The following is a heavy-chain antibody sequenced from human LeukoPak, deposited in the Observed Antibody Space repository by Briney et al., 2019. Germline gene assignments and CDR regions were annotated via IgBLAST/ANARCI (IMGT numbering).Heavy chain of an antibody. CDR2: IYPGDSDT. D-gene: IGHD2-2*01. CDR1: GYSFTTYW. J-gene: IGHJ4*02. CDR3: ARRQGCSSTSCPPDS. V-gene: IGHV5-51*01. Sequence: GESLKISCRGSGYSFTTYWIGWVRQMPGKGLEGMGIIYPGDSDTRYSPSFQGQVTMSADKSVNTAYLQWSSLKASDTAMYYCARRQGCSSTSCPPDSWGQGTLVTVSS.